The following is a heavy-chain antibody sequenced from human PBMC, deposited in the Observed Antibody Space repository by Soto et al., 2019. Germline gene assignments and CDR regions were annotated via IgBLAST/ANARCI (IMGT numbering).Heavy chain of an antibody. CDR3: ARVSTGGGNSDYYYYYYGMDV. V-gene: IGHV3-30-3*01. Sequence: PGGSLRLSCAASGFTFSSYAMHWVRQAPGKGLEWVAVISYDGSNKYYADSVKGRFTISRDNSKNTLYLQMNSLRAEDTAVYYCARVSTGGGNSDYYYYYYGMDVWGQGTTVTVSS. CDR1: GFTFSSYA. CDR2: ISYDGSNK. D-gene: IGHD4-4*01. J-gene: IGHJ6*02.